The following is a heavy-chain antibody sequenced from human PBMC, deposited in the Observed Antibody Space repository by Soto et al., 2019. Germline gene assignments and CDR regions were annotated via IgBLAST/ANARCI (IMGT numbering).Heavy chain of an antibody. V-gene: IGHV3-33*01. CDR2: IWYDGSNK. CDR3: ASDRVLLYAPWYYYYGMDV. Sequence: GGSLRLSCAASGFTFSSYGMHWVRQAPGKGLEWVAVIWYDGSNKYYADSVKGRFTISRDNSKNTLYLQMNSLRAEDTAVYYCASDRVLLYAPWYYYYGMDVWGQGTTVPVS. D-gene: IGHD2-8*01. CDR1: GFTFSSYG. J-gene: IGHJ6*02.